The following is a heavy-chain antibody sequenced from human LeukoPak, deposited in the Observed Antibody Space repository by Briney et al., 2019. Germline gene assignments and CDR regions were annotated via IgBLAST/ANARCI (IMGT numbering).Heavy chain of an antibody. CDR1: GFTFSSYS. V-gene: IGHV3-48*01. Sequence: PGGSLRLSCAASGFTFSSYSMNWVRQAPGKGLEWVSYISSSSSTIYYADSVKGRFTISRDNAKNSLYLQMSSLRAEDTAVYYCAKGVVVAPDVTPFDYWGQGTLVTVSS. CDR2: ISSSSSTI. CDR3: AKGVVVAPDVTPFDY. J-gene: IGHJ4*02. D-gene: IGHD2-2*01.